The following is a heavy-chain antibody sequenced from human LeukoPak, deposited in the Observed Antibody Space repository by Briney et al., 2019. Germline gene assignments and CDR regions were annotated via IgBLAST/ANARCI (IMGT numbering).Heavy chain of an antibody. J-gene: IGHJ4*02. D-gene: IGHD3-10*01. CDR1: GYTLTELS. CDR3: ATGTSFGELLQTSLSY. Sequence: ASVKVSCEVSGYTLTELSMHWVRQAPGKGLEWMGGFDPEDGETIYAQKFQGRVTMTEDTSTDTAYMELSSLRSEDTAVYYCATGTSFGELLQTSLSYWGQGTLVTVSS. V-gene: IGHV1-24*01. CDR2: FDPEDGET.